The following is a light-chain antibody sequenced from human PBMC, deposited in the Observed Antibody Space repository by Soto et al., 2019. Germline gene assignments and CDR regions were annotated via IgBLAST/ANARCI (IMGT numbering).Light chain of an antibody. CDR2: EVN. CDR1: SSDVGGYKY. V-gene: IGLV2-8*01. J-gene: IGLJ1*01. Sequence: QSVLTQPPSASGSPGQSVTISCTGTSSDVGGYKYVSWCQQHPGKAPKLMIFEVNKRPSGVPDRFSGSKSGNTASLTVSGLQAEDEADYYCSSYAGINNLGVFGTGTKLTVL. CDR3: SSYAGINNLGV.